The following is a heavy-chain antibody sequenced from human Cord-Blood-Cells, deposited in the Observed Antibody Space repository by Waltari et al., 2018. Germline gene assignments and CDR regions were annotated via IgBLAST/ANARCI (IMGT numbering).Heavy chain of an antibody. V-gene: IGHV1-2*04. Sequence: QVQLVQSGAEVKKPGASVKVSCKASGYTFTGYYLHWVRQAPGQGLEWMGWINPNRGGTNYAQKFQGWVTMTRDTSISTAYMELSRLRSDDTAVYYCARGSAIVVVPAAIQGYFDLWGRGTLVTVSS. D-gene: IGHD2-2*01. J-gene: IGHJ2*01. CDR1: GYTFTGYY. CDR2: INPNRGGT. CDR3: ARGSAIVVVPAAIQGYFDL.